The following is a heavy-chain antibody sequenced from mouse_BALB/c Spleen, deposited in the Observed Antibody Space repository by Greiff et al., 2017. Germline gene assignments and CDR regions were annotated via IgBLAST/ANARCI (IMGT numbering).Heavy chain of an antibody. J-gene: IGHJ3*01. CDR1: GFNIKDTY. CDR2: IDPANGNT. V-gene: IGHV14-3*02. Sequence: VQLQQSGAELVKPGASVKLSCTASGFNIKDTYMHWVKQRPEQGLEWIGRIDPANGNTKYDPKFQGKATITADTSSNTAYLQLSSLTSEDTAVFYCARSGGYGSPRFAYWGQGTLVTVSA. D-gene: IGHD1-1*01. CDR3: ARSGGYGSPRFAY.